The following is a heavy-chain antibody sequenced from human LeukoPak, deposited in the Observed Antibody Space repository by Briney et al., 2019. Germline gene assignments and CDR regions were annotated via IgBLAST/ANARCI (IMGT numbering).Heavy chain of an antibody. V-gene: IGHV3-15*01. Sequence: PWGSLTLPCAASGLTFSNAWMSWVRQAPGKGLEWVGRNKYKTYRRTTDYAERLKDKFTIPRDDSKNTLYMQMNSLKHEDKAVYYCLYGDYDYYYYGMDVWGQGTTVTGSS. CDR2: NKYKTYRRTT. D-gene: IGHD4-17*01. CDR3: LYGDYDYYYYGMDV. CDR1: GLTFSNAW. J-gene: IGHJ6*02.